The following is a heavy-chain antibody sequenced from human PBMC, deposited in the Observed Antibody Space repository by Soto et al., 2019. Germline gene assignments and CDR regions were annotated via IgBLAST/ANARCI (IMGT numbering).Heavy chain of an antibody. D-gene: IGHD3-10*01. J-gene: IGHJ3*02. CDR3: AKTFYGSGSSRAFDI. Sequence: GGSLRLSCAVSGFTFSSHAMSWVRQAPGKGLEWVSGISGSGDYIYYADSVKGRFIISRDNSKDTLYLQMNSLRAEDTAVYYCAKTFYGSGSSRAFDIWGQGTVVTVSS. CDR1: GFTFSSHA. V-gene: IGHV3-23*01. CDR2: ISGSGDYI.